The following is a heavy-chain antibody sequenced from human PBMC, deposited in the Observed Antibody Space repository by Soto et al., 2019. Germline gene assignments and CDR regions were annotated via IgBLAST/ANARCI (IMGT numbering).Heavy chain of an antibody. CDR2: IQSGGTT. Sequence: EVQLVESGGGLVQPGGSLRLSCAASGFTVSSKYMTWARQAPGKGLEWVSLIQSGGTTYYADSVKGRFTISRDTSENTLHLQMDSLRVEDTAVYYCARDDVLCDGGRCYGIPLDVWDKGTTVTVSS. V-gene: IGHV3-66*01. CDR3: ARDDVLCDGGRCYGIPLDV. CDR1: GFTVSSKY. D-gene: IGHD2-15*01. J-gene: IGHJ6*04.